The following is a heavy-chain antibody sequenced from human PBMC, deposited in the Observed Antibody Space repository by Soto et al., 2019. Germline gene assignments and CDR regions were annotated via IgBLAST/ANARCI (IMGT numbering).Heavy chain of an antibody. J-gene: IGHJ4*02. CDR1: GGSISSSTYY. CDR2: IYYSGST. D-gene: IGHD4-17*01. Sequence: QLQLQESGPGLVKPSETLSLTCTVSGGSISSSTYYWGWIRQPPGKGLEWIGSIYYSGSTYYNPSLKSRVTISVDTSKNQCSMKLSSVTAADTAVYYCANSYGDYVSYCGKGTLVTVSS. V-gene: IGHV4-39*01. CDR3: ANSYGDYVSY.